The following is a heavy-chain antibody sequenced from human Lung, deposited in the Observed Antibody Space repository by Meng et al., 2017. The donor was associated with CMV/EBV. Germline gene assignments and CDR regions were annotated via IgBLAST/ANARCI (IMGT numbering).Heavy chain of an antibody. CDR2: MRGDGSSQ. CDR1: GFTFSSYA. Sequence: GGSLRLXCAASGFTFSSYAMTWVPQAPGKGLEGVAFMRGDGSSQYYADSVKGRFTISRDNSKNTLYLKMNSLRAEDTAVYYCAKSLSMAPYDTFDYWGQGXMVTVSS. J-gene: IGHJ4*01. V-gene: IGHV3-30*02. D-gene: IGHD3-22*01. CDR3: AKSLSMAPYDTFDY.